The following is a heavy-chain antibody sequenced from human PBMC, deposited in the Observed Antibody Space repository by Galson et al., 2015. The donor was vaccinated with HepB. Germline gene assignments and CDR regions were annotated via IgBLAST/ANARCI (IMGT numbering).Heavy chain of an antibody. V-gene: IGHV3-30-3*01. D-gene: IGHD1-26*01. CDR1: GFTFSSYA. CDR3: ARVPGATPSPAYFDY. Sequence: SLRLSCAASGFTFSSYAMHWVRQAPGKGLEWVAVISYDGSNKYYADSVKGRFTISRDNSKNTLYLQMNSLRAEDTAVYYCARVPGATPSPAYFDYWGQGTLVTVSS. J-gene: IGHJ4*02. CDR2: ISYDGSNK.